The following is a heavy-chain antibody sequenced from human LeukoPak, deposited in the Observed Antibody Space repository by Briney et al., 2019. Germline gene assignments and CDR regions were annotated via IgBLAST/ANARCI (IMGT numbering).Heavy chain of an antibody. D-gene: IGHD3-22*01. CDR1: GGSISSYY. V-gene: IGHV4-59*08. CDR2: IYYSGST. CDR3: ARQSSLIVVPKGAFDI. J-gene: IGHJ3*02. Sequence: PSETLSLTCTVSGGSISSYYWSWIRQPPGKGLEWIGYIYYSGSTNYNPSLKSRVTISVDTSKNQFSLKLSSVTAADTAVYYCARQSSLIVVPKGAFDIWGRGTMVTVSS.